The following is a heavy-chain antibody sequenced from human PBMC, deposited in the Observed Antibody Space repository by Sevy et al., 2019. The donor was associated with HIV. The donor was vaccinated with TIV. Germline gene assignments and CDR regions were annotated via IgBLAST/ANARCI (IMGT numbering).Heavy chain of an antibody. Sequence: ASVKVSCVASGYTFIGYYMHWVRQAPGQGLEWMGWINPNGGGTNYAQRFQGRVTMTKDTSISTAYMELSGLRSDDTAIYYCARDHMYYYDTTNYYAGTDYWGQGTLVTVSS. D-gene: IGHD3-22*01. J-gene: IGHJ4*02. V-gene: IGHV1-2*02. CDR1: GYTFIGYY. CDR3: ARDHMYYYDTTNYYAGTDY. CDR2: INPNGGGT.